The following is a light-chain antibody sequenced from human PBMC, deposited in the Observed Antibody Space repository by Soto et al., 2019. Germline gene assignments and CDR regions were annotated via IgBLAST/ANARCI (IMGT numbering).Light chain of an antibody. CDR2: EVS. J-gene: IGLJ1*01. V-gene: IGLV2-8*01. CDR1: SSDIGAYIY. CDR3: ISYAGSNNLV. Sequence: QSVLTQPPSASGSPGQSVTISCTGTSSDIGAYIYVSWYQQHPGKAPKLMISEVSRRPSGVPERFSGSKSGNTASLTVSGLQADDEAHYYCISYAGSNNLVFGTGTKLTVL.